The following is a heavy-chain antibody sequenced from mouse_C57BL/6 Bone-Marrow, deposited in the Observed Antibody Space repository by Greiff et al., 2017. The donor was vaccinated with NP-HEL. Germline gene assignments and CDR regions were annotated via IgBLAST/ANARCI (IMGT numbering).Heavy chain of an antibody. CDR2: ISSGSSTI. D-gene: IGHD4-1*01. V-gene: IGHV5-17*01. Sequence: EVHLVESGGGLVKPGGSLKLSCAASGFTFSDYGMHWVRQAPEKGLEWVAYISSGSSTIYYADTVTGRFTISRDNDKNTRFLKMTSLRSDDTAMYYCARLSNFYFDYWGQGTTLTVSS. J-gene: IGHJ2*01. CDR1: GFTFSDYG. CDR3: ARLSNFYFDY.